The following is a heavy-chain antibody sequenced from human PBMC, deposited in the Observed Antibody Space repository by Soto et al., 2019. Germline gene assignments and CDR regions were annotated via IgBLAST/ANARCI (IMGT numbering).Heavy chain of an antibody. Sequence: SETLSLTCAVYGGSFSGYYWSWIRQPPGKGLEWIGEINHSGSTNYNPSLKSRVTISVDTSKNQFSLKLSSVTAADTAVYYCAIYKAGYCSGGSCSGYYFDYWGQGTLVTVSS. CDR1: GGSFSGYY. CDR2: INHSGST. J-gene: IGHJ4*02. D-gene: IGHD2-15*01. V-gene: IGHV4-34*01. CDR3: AIYKAGYCSGGSCSGYYFDY.